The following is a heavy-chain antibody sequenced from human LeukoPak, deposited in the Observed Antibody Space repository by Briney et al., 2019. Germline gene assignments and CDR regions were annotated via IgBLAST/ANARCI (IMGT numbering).Heavy chain of an antibody. CDR2: FHYGGTT. V-gene: IGHV4-39*01. J-gene: IGHJ3*02. Sequence: SETLSLTCTVSSGSMSSSSDFWGWIRQPPGQGLEWIGSFHYGGTTYYNPSLKSRVTISVDTSNNQFFLNVNSVTAADTAVYYCARSLSGSGSYGAFDIWGQGTMVTVSS. CDR3: ARSLSGSGSYGAFDI. D-gene: IGHD3-10*01. CDR1: SGSMSSSSDF.